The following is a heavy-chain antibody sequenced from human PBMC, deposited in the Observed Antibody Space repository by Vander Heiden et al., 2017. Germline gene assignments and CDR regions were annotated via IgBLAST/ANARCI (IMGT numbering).Heavy chain of an antibody. CDR2: ISWNSGSI. V-gene: IGHV3-9*01. J-gene: IGHJ3*02. Sequence: EVQLVESGGGLVQPGRSLRLSCAASGFTFDDYAMHWVRQAPGKGLEWVSGISWNSGSIGYADSVKGRFTISRDNAKNSLYLQMNSLRAEDTALYYCAKDIVGATSGNGFDIWGQGIMVTVSS. CDR1: GFTFDDYA. CDR3: AKDIVGATSGNGFDI. D-gene: IGHD1-26*01.